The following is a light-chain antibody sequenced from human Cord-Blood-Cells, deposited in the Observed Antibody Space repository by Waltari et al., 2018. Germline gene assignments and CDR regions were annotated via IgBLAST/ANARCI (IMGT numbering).Light chain of an antibody. Sequence: QSVLTQPPSVSGAPGQRVTISCTGSSSNIGAGYDVHWYQQLPGTAPKLLIYGNSTRTSGVPARFSGSKSGTSASLAITVLQAEDEADYYCQSYDSSLSGFYVFGTGTKVTVL. V-gene: IGLV1-40*01. CDR3: QSYDSSLSGFYV. CDR1: SSNIGAGYD. J-gene: IGLJ1*01. CDR2: GNS.